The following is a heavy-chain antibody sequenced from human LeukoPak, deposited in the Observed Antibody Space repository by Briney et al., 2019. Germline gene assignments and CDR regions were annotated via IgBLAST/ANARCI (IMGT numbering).Heavy chain of an antibody. V-gene: IGHV1-18*01. D-gene: IGHD3-22*01. CDR1: GYTFTSYG. CDR3: ARDPNPFMYYYDTVGANQDY. J-gene: IGHJ4*02. Sequence: ASVKVSCKASGYTFTSYGISWVRQAPGQGLEWMGWISAYNGNTNYAQKLQGRVTMTTDTSTSTAYMELRSLRSDDTAVYYCARDPNPFMYYYDTVGANQDYWGQGTLVTVSS. CDR2: ISAYNGNT.